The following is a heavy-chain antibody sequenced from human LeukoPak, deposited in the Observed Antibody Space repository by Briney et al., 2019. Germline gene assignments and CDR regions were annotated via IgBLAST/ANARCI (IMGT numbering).Heavy chain of an antibody. Sequence: PSETLSLTCTVSGGSVSSSSYYWGWIRQPPGKGLEWIGSIYYSGSTYYNPSLKSRVTISVDTSKNQFSLKLSSVTAADTAVYYCARQPPSYYYDSSGYSFDYWGQGTLVTVSS. J-gene: IGHJ4*02. CDR3: ARQPPSYYYDSSGYSFDY. CDR2: IYYSGST. V-gene: IGHV4-39*01. D-gene: IGHD3-22*01. CDR1: GGSVSSSSYY.